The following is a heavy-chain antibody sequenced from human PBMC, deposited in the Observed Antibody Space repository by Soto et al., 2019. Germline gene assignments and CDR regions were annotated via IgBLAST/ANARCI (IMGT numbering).Heavy chain of an antibody. V-gene: IGHV3-30*18. CDR1: GFTFSSYG. Sequence: QVQLVESGGGVVQPGRSLRLSCAASGFTFSSYGMHWVRQAPGKGLEWVAVISYDGSNKYYADSVKGRFTISRDNSKNTLYLQMSSLRAEDTAVYYCAKDLSRYYDSSGPIDYWGQGTLVTVSS. J-gene: IGHJ4*02. D-gene: IGHD3-22*01. CDR2: ISYDGSNK. CDR3: AKDLSRYYDSSGPIDY.